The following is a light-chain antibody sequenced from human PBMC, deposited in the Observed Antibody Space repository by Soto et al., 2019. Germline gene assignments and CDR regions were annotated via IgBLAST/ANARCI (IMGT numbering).Light chain of an antibody. CDR1: SSNIGAGYD. CDR3: QSYESSLSAGV. V-gene: IGLV1-40*01. J-gene: IGLJ2*01. CDR2: GNS. Sequence: QSVLTQPPSVSGAPGQRVTISCTGSSSNIGAGYDVHWYQQLPGTAPKLLIYGNSNRPSGVPERFSGSKSRTSAYLAITGLQAEYDADYYCQSYESSLSAGVFGGYTKPTVL.